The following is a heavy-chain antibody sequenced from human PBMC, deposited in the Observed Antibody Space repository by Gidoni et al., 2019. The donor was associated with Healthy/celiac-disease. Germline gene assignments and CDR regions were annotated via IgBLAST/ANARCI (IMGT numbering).Heavy chain of an antibody. CDR1: GGTFSSYP. J-gene: IGHJ5*02. CDR2: IIPICGTA. Sequence: QVQLVQSGAAVKKPGSSVKVSCKASGGTFSSYPISWVRQAPGQGLEWMGGIIPICGTANYAQKFQGRFTITADKSTSTAYMELSSLRAEDTAVYYCARDGDGSGSPYNWFDPWGQGTLVTVSS. V-gene: IGHV1-69*06. D-gene: IGHD3-10*01. CDR3: ARDGDGSGSPYNWFDP.